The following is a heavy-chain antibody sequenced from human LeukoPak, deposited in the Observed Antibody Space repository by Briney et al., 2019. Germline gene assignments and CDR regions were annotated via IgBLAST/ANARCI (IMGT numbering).Heavy chain of an antibody. D-gene: IGHD5-24*01. CDR1: GFTFSSYS. Sequence: PGGSLRLSCAASGFTFSSYSMNWVRQAPGKGLEWVSYISSSSTIYYADSVKGRFTISRDNAKNSLYLQMNSLRAEDTAVYYCAPVAVSLIDGYNYSSDYWGQGTLVTVSS. CDR3: APVAVSLIDGYNYSSDY. V-gene: IGHV3-48*04. CDR2: ISSSSTI. J-gene: IGHJ4*02.